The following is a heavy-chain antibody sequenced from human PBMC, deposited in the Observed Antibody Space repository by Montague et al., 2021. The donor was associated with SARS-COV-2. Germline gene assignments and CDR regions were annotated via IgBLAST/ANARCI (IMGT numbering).Heavy chain of an antibody. J-gene: IGHJ6*03. CDR3: ARDSRTDFDWLFPDSGSYYYCMDA. Sequence: SETLSLTCTVSGGSISSYYWSWIRQPPGKGLEWIGYIYYSGSTNYNLSLKSRVTISVDTSKNQFSLKLSSVTAADTAVYYCARDSRTDFDWLFPDSGSYYYCMDAWGKGTTVTVSS. V-gene: IGHV4-59*01. CDR2: IYYSGST. CDR1: GGSISSYY. D-gene: IGHD3-9*01.